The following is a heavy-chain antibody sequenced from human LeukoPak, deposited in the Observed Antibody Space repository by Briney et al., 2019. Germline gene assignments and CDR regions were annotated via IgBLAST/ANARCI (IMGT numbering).Heavy chain of an antibody. V-gene: IGHV3-23*01. J-gene: IGHJ3*01. D-gene: IGHD6-13*01. CDR1: GFKFTNYA. CDR2: IGGSGVTK. Sequence: GGSLRLSCAASGFKFTNYAVHWVRQAPGKGLEWVSTIGGSGVTKFYADSVEGRFTISRDDSNNALFLQMNSLRAEDMAIYYCARGASSWEYTTFDVWGQGTIVTVSS. CDR3: ARGASSWEYTTFDV.